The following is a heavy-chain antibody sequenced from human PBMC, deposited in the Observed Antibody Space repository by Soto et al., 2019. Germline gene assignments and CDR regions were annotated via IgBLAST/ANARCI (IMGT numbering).Heavy chain of an antibody. V-gene: IGHV1-46*01. CDR2: INPTGGAT. CDR3: ARDRQKWRRNDAFDV. Sequence: ASVKVSCKASGYTFSDYFMHWVRQAAGRGREWVGLINPTGGATSYPQKFQGGVYLTVATSTSKFYMALRSLRSDDRAVYYCARDRQKWRRNDAFDVWGQGTLVTVSS. J-gene: IGHJ3*01. CDR1: GYTFSDYF. D-gene: IGHD5-12*01.